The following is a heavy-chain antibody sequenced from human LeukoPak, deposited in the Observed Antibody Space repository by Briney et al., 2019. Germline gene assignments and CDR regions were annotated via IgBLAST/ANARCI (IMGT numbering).Heavy chain of an antibody. J-gene: IGHJ4*02. Sequence: PGGSLRLSCAAFGFTFSSYAMSWVRQAPGKGLDWVSAISGSGGSTYYADSVKGRFTISRDNSKNTLYLQMNSLRAEDTAVYYCAKAVREGIVVVPAALNWGQGTLVTVSS. CDR1: GFTFSSYA. D-gene: IGHD2-2*01. V-gene: IGHV3-23*01. CDR3: AKAVREGIVVVPAALN. CDR2: ISGSGGST.